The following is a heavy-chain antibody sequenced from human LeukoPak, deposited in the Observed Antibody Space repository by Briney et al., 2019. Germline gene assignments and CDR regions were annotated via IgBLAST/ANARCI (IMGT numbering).Heavy chain of an antibody. Sequence: ASVKVSCKASGYTFIDYYLHWVRQAPGQGLEWIGRINPNSGDTNFAQKFQGRITMTTDTSISTAYMELSRLKSDDTAVYYCAKDRLHSLQGTGADFWGQGTLVTVSS. CDR1: GYTFIDYY. J-gene: IGHJ4*02. CDR3: AKDRLHSLQGTGADF. CDR2: INPNSGDT. V-gene: IGHV1-2*02. D-gene: IGHD1-1*01.